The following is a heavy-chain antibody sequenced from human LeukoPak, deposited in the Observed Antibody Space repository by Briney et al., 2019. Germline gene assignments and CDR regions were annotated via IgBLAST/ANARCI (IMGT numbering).Heavy chain of an antibody. CDR3: ARYAYDF. Sequence: GGSLRLSCAASGFTFDTYSMNWVRQAPRKGLEWVSSVSSSGDHTYYADSVRGRFTISRDNAKNSLYLQMNSLRAEDTAVYYCARYAYDFWGQGTLVTVSS. J-gene: IGHJ4*02. V-gene: IGHV3-21*01. CDR2: VSSSGDHT. CDR1: GFTFDTYS.